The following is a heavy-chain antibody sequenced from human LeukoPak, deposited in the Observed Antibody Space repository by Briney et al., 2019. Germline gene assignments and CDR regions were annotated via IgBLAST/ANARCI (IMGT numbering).Heavy chain of an antibody. CDR3: ARYSSSWYLWRGWFDP. CDR2: INHSGST. CDR1: GGSFSGYY. D-gene: IGHD6-13*01. V-gene: IGHV4-34*01. Sequence: SETLSLTCAVYGGSFSGYYWSWIRQPPGKGLEWIGEINHSGSTNYNPSLKSRVTISVDTSKNQFSLKLSSVTAADTAVYYCARYSSSWYLWRGWFDPWGQGTLVTVSS. J-gene: IGHJ5*02.